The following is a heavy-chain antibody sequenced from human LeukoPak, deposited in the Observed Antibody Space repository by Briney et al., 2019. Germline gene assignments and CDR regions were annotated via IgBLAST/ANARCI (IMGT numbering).Heavy chain of an antibody. Sequence: PGGSLRLSCAASGFTFSSHSMNWVRQAPGKGLEWVSYISSSSSAIYYADFVKGRFTISRDNAKNSLNLQMNSLRDDDTAVYYCARDDMWAFDYWGQGTLVTVSS. CDR2: ISSSSSAI. CDR3: ARDDMWAFDY. J-gene: IGHJ4*02. D-gene: IGHD1-26*01. CDR1: GFTFSSHS. V-gene: IGHV3-48*02.